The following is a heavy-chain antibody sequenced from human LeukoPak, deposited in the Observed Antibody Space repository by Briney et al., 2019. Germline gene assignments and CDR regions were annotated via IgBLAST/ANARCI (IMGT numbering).Heavy chain of an antibody. Sequence: SETLSLTCTVSGGSISSSSYYWSWIRQPPGKGLEWIGEINHSGSTNYNPSLKSRVTISVDTSKNQFSLKLSSVTAADTAVYYCASALVGATYYYYYMDVWGKGTTVTVSS. CDR3: ASALVGATYYYYYMDV. V-gene: IGHV4-39*07. J-gene: IGHJ6*03. CDR1: GGSISSSSYY. CDR2: INHSGST. D-gene: IGHD1-26*01.